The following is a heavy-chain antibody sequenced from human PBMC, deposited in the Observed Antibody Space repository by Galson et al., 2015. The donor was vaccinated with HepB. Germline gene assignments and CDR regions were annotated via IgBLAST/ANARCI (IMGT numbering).Heavy chain of an antibody. CDR2: TSYDGINK. CDR3: ARDFLESTQSSWFDP. J-gene: IGHJ5*02. Sequence: SLRLSCAASGFTFSSYSMHWVRQAPGKGLEWVAVTSYDGINKYYADSVKGRFTISRDNSKNTLYLQMNNLRAEDTAVYYCARDFLESTQSSWFDPWGQGTLVTVSS. D-gene: IGHD3-3*01. V-gene: IGHV3-30-3*01. CDR1: GFTFSSYS.